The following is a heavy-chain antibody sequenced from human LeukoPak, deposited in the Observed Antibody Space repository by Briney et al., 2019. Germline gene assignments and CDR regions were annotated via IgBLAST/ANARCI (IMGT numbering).Heavy chain of an antibody. V-gene: IGHV4-39*01. Sequence: SGTLSLTCTVSGGSISSSSYYWGWIRQPPGKGLEWIGSIYYSGSTYYNPSLKSRVTISVDTSKNQFSLKLSSVTAADTAVYYCARQGVYAYDSSGYYGYWGQGTLVTVSS. J-gene: IGHJ4*02. D-gene: IGHD3-22*01. CDR1: GGSISSSSYY. CDR3: ARQGVYAYDSSGYYGY. CDR2: IYYSGST.